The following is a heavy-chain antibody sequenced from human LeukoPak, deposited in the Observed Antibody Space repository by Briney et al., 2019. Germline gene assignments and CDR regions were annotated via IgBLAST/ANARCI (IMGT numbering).Heavy chain of an antibody. D-gene: IGHD2-2*02. Sequence: GGSLRLSCTASGFTFGDYAMSWVRQAPGKGLEWVGFIRSKAYGGTTEYAASVKGRFTISRDDSKSIAYLQTNSLKTEDTAVYYCTRAPSLYCSSTSCYTGTLDYWGQGTLVTVSS. CDR3: TRAPSLYCSSTSCYTGTLDY. J-gene: IGHJ4*02. V-gene: IGHV3-49*04. CDR2: IRSKAYGGTT. CDR1: GFTFGDYA.